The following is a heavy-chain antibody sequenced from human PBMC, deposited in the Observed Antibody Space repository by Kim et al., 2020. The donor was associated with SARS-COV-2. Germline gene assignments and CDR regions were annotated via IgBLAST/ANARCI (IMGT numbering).Heavy chain of an antibody. J-gene: IGHJ5*02. Sequence: SETLSLTCTVSGGPLTSFYWSWIRQPPGKGLEWIGYIYYSGSTNYNPSLGSRVTISVDTSKKQFSLKLSSVTAADTAVYYCARLTIGWNDGTLDPWGQGTLVTVSS. CDR1: GGPLTSFY. CDR2: IYYSGST. CDR3: ARLTIGWNDGTLDP. D-gene: IGHD1-1*01. V-gene: IGHV4-59*01.